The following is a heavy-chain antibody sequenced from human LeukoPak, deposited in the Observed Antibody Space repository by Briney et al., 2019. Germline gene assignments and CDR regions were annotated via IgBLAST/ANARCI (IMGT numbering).Heavy chain of an antibody. CDR3: ARREFGRWFDP. D-gene: IGHD2/OR15-2a*01. CDR1: GGSVSSSSYY. Sequence: SETLSLTCTVSGGSVSSSSYYGDWIRQPPGKGLEWIGSIYYSRSTYYNPSLKSRVTMSVDTSKNQFSLKLTSVTAADTAVYYCARREFGRWFDPWGQGTLVTVSS. CDR2: IYYSRST. J-gene: IGHJ5*02. V-gene: IGHV4-39*01.